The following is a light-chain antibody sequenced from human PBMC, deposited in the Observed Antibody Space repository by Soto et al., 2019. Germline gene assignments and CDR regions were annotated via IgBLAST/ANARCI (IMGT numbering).Light chain of an antibody. Sequence: EILMTQSPDTLSVSLGERATLSCRASQSIRSSLSWYQQKPGQPPRLLIYSASTRATGIPDRFSGSGSGTDFTLTISRLQPEDFAVYYCQQYNNSPQTFGQGTKLEIK. CDR2: SAS. CDR3: QQYNNSPQT. CDR1: QSIRSS. J-gene: IGKJ1*01. V-gene: IGKV3D-15*01.